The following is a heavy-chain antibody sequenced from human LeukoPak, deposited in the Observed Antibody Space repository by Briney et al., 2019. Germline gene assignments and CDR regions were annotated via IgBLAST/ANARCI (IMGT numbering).Heavy chain of an antibody. CDR2: ISSSSSYI. CDR3: AREGYTTDFDY. CDR1: GFTFSSYA. J-gene: IGHJ4*02. V-gene: IGHV3-21*01. Sequence: GGSLRLSCAASGFTFSSYAMHWVRQAPGKGLEWVSSISSSSSYIYYADSVKGRFTISRDNTKNSLYLQMNSLRAEDTAVYYCAREGYTTDFDYWGQGTLVTLSS. D-gene: IGHD5-24*01.